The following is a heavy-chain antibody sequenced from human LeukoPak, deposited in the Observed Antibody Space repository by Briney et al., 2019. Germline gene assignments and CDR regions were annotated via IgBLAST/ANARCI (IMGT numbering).Heavy chain of an antibody. Sequence: SETLSLTCTVSGGSIGSSSYYWGWIRQPPGKGLEWIGSIYCSGSTYYNPSLKSRVTISVDTSKNQFSLKLSSVTAADTAVYYCASGESIVVVTAHYWPFDYWGQGTLVTVSS. D-gene: IGHD2-21*02. CDR3: ASGESIVVVTAHYWPFDY. J-gene: IGHJ4*02. CDR1: GGSIGSSSYY. CDR2: IYCSGST. V-gene: IGHV4-39*01.